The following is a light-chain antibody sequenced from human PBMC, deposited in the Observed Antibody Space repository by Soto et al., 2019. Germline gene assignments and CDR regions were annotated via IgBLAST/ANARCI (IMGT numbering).Light chain of an antibody. Sequence: QSALTQPASVSGSPGQSINISCTGTSSDVGGYNYVSWYQHHPGKAPKLIIYDVSNRPSGVSNPFSGSKSGNTASLTISGLQREDEADYYCSSYTTSNTRQIVVGTGTKVTVL. J-gene: IGLJ1*01. CDR2: DVS. V-gene: IGLV2-14*03. CDR3: SSYTTSNTRQIV. CDR1: SSDVGGYNY.